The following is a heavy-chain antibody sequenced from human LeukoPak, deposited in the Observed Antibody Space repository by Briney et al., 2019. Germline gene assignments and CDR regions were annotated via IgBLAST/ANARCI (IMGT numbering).Heavy chain of an antibody. J-gene: IGHJ6*03. V-gene: IGHV4-38-2*02. CDR1: GYSISSGYY. Sequence: SETPSLTCTVSGYSISSGYYWGWIRQPPGKGLEWIGSIYHSGSTYYNPSLKGRVTISVDTSKNRFSLKLSSVTAADTAVYYCARERGSSGWYGGYYYYYYMDVWGKGTTVTVSS. D-gene: IGHD6-19*01. CDR3: ARERGSSGWYGGYYYYYYMDV. CDR2: IYHSGST.